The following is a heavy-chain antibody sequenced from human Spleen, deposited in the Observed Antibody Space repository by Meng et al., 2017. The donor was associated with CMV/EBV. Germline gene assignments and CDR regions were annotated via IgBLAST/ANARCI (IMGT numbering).Heavy chain of an antibody. V-gene: IGHV3-64*02. CDR2: ISSNGGST. CDR1: GFTFSSYA. J-gene: IGHJ4*02. D-gene: IGHD1-7*01. CDR3: ARESRGTGTTDPPFDY. Sequence: GGSLRLSCAASGFTFSSYAMHWVRQAPGKGLKYVSAISSNGGSTYYADSVKGRFTISRDNSKNMLYLQMGSLRAEDTAIYYCARESRGTGTTDPPFDYWGQGTLVTVSS.